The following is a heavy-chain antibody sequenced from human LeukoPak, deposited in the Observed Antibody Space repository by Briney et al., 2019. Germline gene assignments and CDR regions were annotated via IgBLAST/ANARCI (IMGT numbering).Heavy chain of an antibody. J-gene: IGHJ6*04. CDR2: ISYDGSNK. CDR1: GFTFSSYG. V-gene: IGHV3-30*18. CDR3: AKDYLFQYGSGSYYPYCGLDV. Sequence: GGSLRLSCAASGFTFSSYGMHWVSQAPGKGLEWVAVISYDGSNKYYADSVKGRFTISRDNSKNTLYLQMNSLRAEDTAVYYCAKDYLFQYGSGSYYPYCGLDVWGKGTTVTVSS. D-gene: IGHD3-10*01.